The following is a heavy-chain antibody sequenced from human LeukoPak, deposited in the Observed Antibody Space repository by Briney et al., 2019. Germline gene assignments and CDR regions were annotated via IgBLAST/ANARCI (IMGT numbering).Heavy chain of an antibody. Sequence: PGGSLRLSCAASGFTFSSYDMHWVHHATGKGLEWVSAIGTAGDTYYPGSVKGRFTISRENAKNSLYLQMNSLRAGDTAVYYCARGANYVWGSYRGEFDYWGQGTLVTVSS. V-gene: IGHV3-13*04. D-gene: IGHD3-16*02. CDR2: IGTAGDT. CDR3: ARGANYVWGSYRGEFDY. CDR1: GFTFSSYD. J-gene: IGHJ4*02.